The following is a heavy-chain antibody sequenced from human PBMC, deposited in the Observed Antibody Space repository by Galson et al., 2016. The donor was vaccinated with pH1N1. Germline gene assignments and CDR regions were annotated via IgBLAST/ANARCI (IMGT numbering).Heavy chain of an antibody. CDR1: GGIFNNYA. CDR3: IRDLGRLRDH. J-gene: IGHJ4*02. Sequence: SVKVSCKASGGIFNNYAISWVRQAPGEGLEWMGVIDPSSGGTTFAQRFQGRVTVTRDTSTSTVYMDLSSLKSEDTAVYYCIRDLGRLRDHWGQGTLVTVS. CDR2: IDPSSGGT. V-gene: IGHV1-46*02.